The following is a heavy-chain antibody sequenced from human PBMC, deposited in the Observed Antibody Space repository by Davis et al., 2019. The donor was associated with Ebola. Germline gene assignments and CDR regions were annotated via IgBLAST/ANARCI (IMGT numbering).Heavy chain of an antibody. CDR3: ARDIAAATWVDY. D-gene: IGHD6-13*01. J-gene: IGHJ4*02. V-gene: IGHV3-11*01. CDR2: ISSSGSTI. Sequence: GGSLRLSCAASGFTFSSYWMSWIRQAPGKGLEWVSYISSSGSTIYYADSVKGRFTISRDNAKNSLYLQMNSLRAEDTAVYYCARDIAAATWVDYWGQGTLVTVSS. CDR1: GFTFSSYW.